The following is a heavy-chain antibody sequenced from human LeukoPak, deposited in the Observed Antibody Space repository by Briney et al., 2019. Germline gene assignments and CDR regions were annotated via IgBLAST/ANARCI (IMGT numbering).Heavy chain of an antibody. V-gene: IGHV4-34*01. D-gene: IGHD2-2*01. CDR2: INHSGST. CDR3: ARGCGSTSCYLGAFDI. Sequence: PETLSLTCAVYGGSFSGYYWSWIRQPPGKGLEWIGEINHSGSTNYNPSLKSRVTISVDTSKNQLSLKLSSVTAADTAVYYCARGCGSTSCYLGAFDIWGQGTMVTVSS. CDR1: GGSFSGYY. J-gene: IGHJ3*02.